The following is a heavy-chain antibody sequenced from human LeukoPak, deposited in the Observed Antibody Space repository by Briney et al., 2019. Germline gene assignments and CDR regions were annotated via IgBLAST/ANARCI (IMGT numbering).Heavy chain of an antibody. CDR3: AREFGCCSSTSCHGSLDY. CDR2: ISYDGSNK. Sequence: PGRSLRLSCAASGFTFSSYAMHWVRQAPGKGLEWVAVISYDGSNKYYADSVKGRFTISRDNSKNTLYLQMNSLRAEDTAVYYCAREFGCCSSTSCHGSLDYWGQGTLVTVSS. CDR1: GFTFSSYA. J-gene: IGHJ4*02. D-gene: IGHD2-2*01. V-gene: IGHV3-30*01.